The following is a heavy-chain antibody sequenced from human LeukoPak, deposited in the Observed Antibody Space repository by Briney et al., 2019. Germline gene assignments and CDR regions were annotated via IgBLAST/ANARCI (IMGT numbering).Heavy chain of an antibody. CDR3: ARRHGPEAFDY. CDR1: GGSISSSSYY. Sequence: PSETLSLTCTVSGGSISSSSYYWSWIRQPPGKGLEWIGYIYYSGSTNYNPSLKSRVTISVDTSKNQFSLKLSSVTAADTAVYYCARRHGPEAFDYWGQGTLVTVSS. J-gene: IGHJ4*02. V-gene: IGHV4-61*01. CDR2: IYYSGST.